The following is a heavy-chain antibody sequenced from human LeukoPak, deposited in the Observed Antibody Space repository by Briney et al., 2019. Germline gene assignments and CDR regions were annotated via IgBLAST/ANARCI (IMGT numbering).Heavy chain of an antibody. CDR1: GFTFSSYG. CDR3: AKDSGYSYGTLDY. CDR2: IWYDGSNK. J-gene: IGHJ4*02. Sequence: GGSLRLSCGASGFTFSSYGMHWVRQAPGKGLEWVAVIWYDGSNKYYADSVKGRFTISRDNSKNTLYLQMNSLRAEDTAVYYCAKDSGYSYGTLDYWGQGTLVTVSS. V-gene: IGHV3-33*06. D-gene: IGHD5-18*01.